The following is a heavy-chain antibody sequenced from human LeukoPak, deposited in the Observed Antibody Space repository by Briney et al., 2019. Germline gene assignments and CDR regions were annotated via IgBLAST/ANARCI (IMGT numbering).Heavy chain of an antibody. V-gene: IGHV3-23*01. J-gene: IGHJ4*02. CDR1: GFTLSSYA. CDR2: ISGSGDNT. Sequence: GGSLRLSCAASGFTLSSYAMSWVRQAPGRGLEWVSAISGSGDNTYYADSVKGRFTISRDNSKNTLYLQMNSLRAEDTAVYYCAKADDFWSGYYSHWGQGTLVTVSS. D-gene: IGHD3-3*01. CDR3: AKADDFWSGYYSH.